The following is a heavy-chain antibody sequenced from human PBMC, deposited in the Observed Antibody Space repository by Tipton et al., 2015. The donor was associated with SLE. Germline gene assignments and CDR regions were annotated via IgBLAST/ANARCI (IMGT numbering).Heavy chain of an antibody. Sequence: SLRLSCAASGFTFSSYSMNWVRQAPGKGLEWVSSISSSSSYIYYADSVKGRFTISRDNAKNSLYLQMNSLRAEDTAVYYCARGYDSTRGLLGWFFDYWGQGTLVTVSS. J-gene: IGHJ4*02. D-gene: IGHD3-22*01. CDR1: GFTFSSYS. CDR2: ISSSSSYI. V-gene: IGHV3-21*01. CDR3: ARGYDSTRGLLGWFFDY.